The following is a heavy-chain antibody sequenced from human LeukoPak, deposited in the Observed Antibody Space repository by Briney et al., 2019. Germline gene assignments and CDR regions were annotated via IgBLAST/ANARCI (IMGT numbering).Heavy chain of an antibody. Sequence: GGSLRLSCAASGFTFSSYGMHWVRQAPGKGLEWVAVIWYDGSNKYYADPVKGRFTISRDNSKNTLYLQMNSLRAEDTAVYYCARAWVAGGNDYWGQGTLVTVSS. D-gene: IGHD6-19*01. V-gene: IGHV3-33*01. J-gene: IGHJ4*02. CDR3: ARAWVAGGNDY. CDR2: IWYDGSNK. CDR1: GFTFSSYG.